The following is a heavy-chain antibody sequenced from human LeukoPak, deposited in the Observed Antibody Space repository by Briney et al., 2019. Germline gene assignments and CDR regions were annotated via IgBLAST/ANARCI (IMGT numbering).Heavy chain of an antibody. Sequence: TLSLTCTVSGGSISSGGYYWSWIRQHPGKGLEWIWYIYYSGSTYYNPSLKSRVTISVDTSKNQFSLKLSSVTAADTAVYYCARAQEDYGDYVGYFDYWGQGTLVTVSS. D-gene: IGHD4-17*01. CDR2: IYYSGST. CDR3: ARAQEDYGDYVGYFDY. J-gene: IGHJ4*02. V-gene: IGHV4-31*03. CDR1: GGSISSGGYY.